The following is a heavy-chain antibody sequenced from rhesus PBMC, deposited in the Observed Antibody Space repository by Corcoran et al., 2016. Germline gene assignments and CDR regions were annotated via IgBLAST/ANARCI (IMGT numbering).Heavy chain of an antibody. D-gene: IGHD1-44*01. Sequence: QVQLQESGPGLVKPSETLSLTCAVSSGSFSSYWWSWIRQPPGKGLEWIGEINGNSGDPTTPPPLKSRVTSSKAASKDHFSLKLSPGTAADTAVYYCARYWRVGTTGGSKERNFDYWGQGVLVTVSS. CDR1: SGSFSSYW. J-gene: IGHJ4*01. V-gene: IGHV4-80*01. CDR3: ARYWRVGTTGGSKERNFDY. CDR2: INGNSGDP.